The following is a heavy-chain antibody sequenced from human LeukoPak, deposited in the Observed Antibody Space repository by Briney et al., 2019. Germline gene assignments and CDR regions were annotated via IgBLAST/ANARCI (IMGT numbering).Heavy chain of an antibody. CDR1: GFMFINFG. Sequence: PGGSLRLSCTASGFMFINFGMSWVRQAPGKGLECVSSIRGSGGDTYYADSVKGRFTISRDNSKNTLYLQMNSLRAEDTAVYYCAKRESSGKYFDYWGQGTLVTVSS. CDR3: AKRESSGKYFDY. V-gene: IGHV3-23*01. D-gene: IGHD6-19*01. J-gene: IGHJ4*02. CDR2: IRGSGGDT.